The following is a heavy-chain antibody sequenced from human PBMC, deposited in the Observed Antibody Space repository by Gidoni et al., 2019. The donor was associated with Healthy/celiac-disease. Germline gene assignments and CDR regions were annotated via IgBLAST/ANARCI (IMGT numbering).Heavy chain of an antibody. D-gene: IGHD3-22*01. CDR1: GYTFTSYG. CDR2: ISAYNGNT. J-gene: IGHJ6*02. V-gene: IGHV1-18*01. CDR3: AREALYYYDSSGYPQAYYYYGMDV. Sequence: QVQLVQSGAEVKKPGASVKVSCKASGYTFTSYGISWVRQAPGQGLEWMGWISAYNGNTNYAQKLQGRVTMTTDTSTSTAYMELRSLRSDDTAVYYCAREALYYYDSSGYPQAYYYYGMDVWGQGTTVTVSS.